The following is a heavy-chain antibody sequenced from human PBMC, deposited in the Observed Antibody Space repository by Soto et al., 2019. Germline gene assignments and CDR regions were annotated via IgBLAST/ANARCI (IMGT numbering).Heavy chain of an antibody. Sequence: QVQLQESGPGLVKPSETLSLTCTVSGGSISSYYWSWIRQPPGKGLEWIGYIYYSGSTNYNPSLKRRVTLSVDPSKNQFSLQLSSVTAADTAVYYCASVPRYSSGWTPGKVGYWGQGPLVTLSS. CDR3: ASVPRYSSGWTPGKVGY. CDR2: IYYSGST. J-gene: IGHJ4*02. V-gene: IGHV4-59*01. CDR1: GGSISSYY. D-gene: IGHD6-19*01.